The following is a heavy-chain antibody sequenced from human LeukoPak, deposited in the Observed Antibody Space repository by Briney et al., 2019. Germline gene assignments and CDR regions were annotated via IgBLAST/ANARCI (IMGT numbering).Heavy chain of an antibody. Sequence: PSETLSLTCTVSGGSMSSYYWSWIRQPPGKGLEWIGYIYYSGNTYYNPSLKSRVTISVDTSKNQFSLKLSSVTAADTAVYYCARDPSLGRSGYLPFDYWGQGTLVTVSS. CDR2: IYYSGNT. CDR3: ARDPSLGRSGYLPFDY. J-gene: IGHJ4*02. V-gene: IGHV4-59*12. D-gene: IGHD3-22*01. CDR1: GGSMSSYY.